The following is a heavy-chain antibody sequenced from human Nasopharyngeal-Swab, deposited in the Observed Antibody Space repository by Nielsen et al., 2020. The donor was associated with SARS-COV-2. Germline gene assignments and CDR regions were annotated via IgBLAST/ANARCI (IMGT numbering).Heavy chain of an antibody. CDR2: LYTDGITA. Sequence: GGSLKISCAASGFTFSSYWIHWVRQAPGKGLVWVSRLYTDGITANYADSVKGRFTISRDNANNTVYLQMNSLRAEDTAVYYCTRGCGGDCHGIDYWGRGTLVTVSS. CDR3: TRGCGGDCHGIDY. J-gene: IGHJ4*02. V-gene: IGHV3-74*01. CDR1: GFTFSSYW. D-gene: IGHD2-21*02.